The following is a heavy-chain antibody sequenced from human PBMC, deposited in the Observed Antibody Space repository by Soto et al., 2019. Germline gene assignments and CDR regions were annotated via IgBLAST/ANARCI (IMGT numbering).Heavy chain of an antibody. V-gene: IGHV4-59*01. D-gene: IGHD2-8*01. CDR1: GGSMSSYY. CDR2: VSDTGSS. Sequence: SETLSLTCSVSGGSMSSYYWSWIRQAPGRGLEFIGYVSDTGSSYYNPTLRSRVTISVDTSENQLSLKVRSVTAADTAVYYCARENYSTSGAPFLDYWGQGNLVTVSS. CDR3: ARENYSTSGAPFLDY. J-gene: IGHJ4*02.